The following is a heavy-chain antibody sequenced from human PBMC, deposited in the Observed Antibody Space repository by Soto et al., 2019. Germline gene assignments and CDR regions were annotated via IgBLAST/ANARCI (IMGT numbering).Heavy chain of an antibody. D-gene: IGHD6-13*01. CDR3: ATHSSSWYDAFDI. V-gene: IGHV1-3*01. Sequence: KFQGRVTITRDTSASTAYMELSSLRSEDTAVYYCATHSSSWYDAFDIWGQGTTVTVSS. J-gene: IGHJ3*02.